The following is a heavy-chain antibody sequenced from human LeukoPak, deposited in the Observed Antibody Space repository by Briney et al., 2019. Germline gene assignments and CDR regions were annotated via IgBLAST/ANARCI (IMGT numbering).Heavy chain of an antibody. CDR1: GYKLSRHW. CDR2: IYPGDSDT. J-gene: IGHJ4*02. D-gene: IGHD3-9*01. Sequence: GDSLKISCKGSGYKLSRHWIAWVRQMPGKGLEWMGIIYPGDSDTRYSPSFQGQVTISADKSISTAFLQWSSLKASDTAMYYCSRYEDTGYISYFENWGQGTLVTVSS. CDR3: SRYEDTGYISYFEN. V-gene: IGHV5-51*01.